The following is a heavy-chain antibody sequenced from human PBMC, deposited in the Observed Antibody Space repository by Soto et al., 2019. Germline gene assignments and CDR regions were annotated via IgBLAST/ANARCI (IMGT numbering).Heavy chain of an antibody. V-gene: IGHV1-18*01. CDR1: GYTFTSYG. Sequence: QVQLVQSGAEVKKPGASVKVSCKASGYTFTSYGISWVRQAPGQGLEWMGWISAYNGNTNYAQKLQGRVTMTTDTSTSTAYREVRSLRSDDTAVYYCAGYYYYSSGYNLLLDIWGQGTMVTVSS. D-gene: IGHD3-22*01. CDR2: ISAYNGNT. CDR3: AGYYYYSSGYNLLLDI. J-gene: IGHJ3*02.